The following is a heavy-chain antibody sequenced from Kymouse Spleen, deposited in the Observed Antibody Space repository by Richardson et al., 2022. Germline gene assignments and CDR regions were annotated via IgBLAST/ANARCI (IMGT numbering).Heavy chain of an antibody. CDR2: INHSGST. CDR3: ATSITGTTNYYYYGMDV. Sequence: QVQLQQWGAGLLKPSETLSLTCAVYGGSFSGYYWSWIRQPPGKGLEWIGEINHSGSTNYNPSLKSRVTISVDTSKNQFSLKLSSVTAADTAVYYCATSITGTTNYYYYGMDVWGQGTTVTVSS. J-gene: IGHJ6*02. V-gene: IGHV4-34*01. D-gene: IGHD1-7*01. CDR1: GGSFSGYY.